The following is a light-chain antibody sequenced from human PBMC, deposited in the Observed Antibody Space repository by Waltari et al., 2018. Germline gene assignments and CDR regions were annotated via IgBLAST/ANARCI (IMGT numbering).Light chain of an antibody. Sequence: QSVLTQPPSTSGTPGQRVTISCSGSTSNIGNNFVYWYQQLPGTAPKLLIYRNNQRPSGVPDRFPGSKSGTAAFLASNGLRSEDEADYYCAAWDDKMSGPWVFGGGTKLTVL. CDR2: RNN. V-gene: IGLV1-47*01. CDR1: TSNIGNNF. J-gene: IGLJ3*02. CDR3: AAWDDKMSGPWV.